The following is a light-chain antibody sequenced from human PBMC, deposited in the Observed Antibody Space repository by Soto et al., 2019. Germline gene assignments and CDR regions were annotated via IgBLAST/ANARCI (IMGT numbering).Light chain of an antibody. Sequence: QSALTQPASVSGSPGQSITISCTGTSSDVGTYNYVSWYQQHPGKAPKLMIYEVTNRPSGVSNRFSGSTPGNTAYLTISGLQAEDEADYYCRSYTTSSTLVFGGRTKLTVL. CDR3: RSYTTSSTLV. J-gene: IGLJ2*01. CDR1: SSDVGTYNY. CDR2: EVT. V-gene: IGLV2-14*01.